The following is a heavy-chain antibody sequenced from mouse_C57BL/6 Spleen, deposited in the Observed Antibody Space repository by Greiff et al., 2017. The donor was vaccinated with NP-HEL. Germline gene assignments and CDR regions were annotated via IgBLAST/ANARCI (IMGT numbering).Heavy chain of an antibody. V-gene: IGHV10-1*01. J-gene: IGHJ4*01. CDR1: GFSFNTYA. D-gene: IGHD1-2*01. CDR3: VRQGLLRHAMDY. Sequence: EVMLVESGGGLVQPKGSLKLSCAASGFSFNTYAMNWVRQAPGKGLEWVARIRSKSNNYATYYADSVKDRFTISRDDSESMLYLQMNNLKTEDTAMYYCVRQGLLRHAMDYWGQGTSVTVSS. CDR2: IRSKSNNYAT.